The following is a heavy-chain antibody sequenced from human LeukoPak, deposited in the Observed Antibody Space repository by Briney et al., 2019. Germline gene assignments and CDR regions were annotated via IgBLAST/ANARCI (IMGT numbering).Heavy chain of an antibody. D-gene: IGHD5-18*01. V-gene: IGHV1-69*06. CDR3: AREDKASECSYGFPDAFDI. CDR2: IIPIFGTA. CDR1: GGTFSRYA. J-gene: IGHJ3*02. Sequence: ASVKVSCKASGGTFSRYAISWVRQAPGQGLEWMGGIIPIFGTANYAQKFQGRVTITADKSTSTAYMELSSLRSEDTAVYYCAREDKASECSYGFPDAFDIWGQGTMVTVSS.